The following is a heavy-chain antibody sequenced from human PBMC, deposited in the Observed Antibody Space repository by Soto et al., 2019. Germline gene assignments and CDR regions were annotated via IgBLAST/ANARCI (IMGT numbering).Heavy chain of an antibody. CDR3: ARGGRVVVVTAALDY. D-gene: IGHD2-21*02. J-gene: IGHJ4*02. CDR1: GDTFTDYY. V-gene: IGHV1-46*01. Sequence: QVQLMQSGAEVKKPGASVKVSCKASGDTFTDYYIHWVRQAPGQGLEWMGTVNPSGGHTTYAQHFLGRASXTXAXPXSTLYMELTSLTSDDTAIYYCARGGRVVVVTAALDYWGQGTLVTVSS. CDR2: VNPSGGHT.